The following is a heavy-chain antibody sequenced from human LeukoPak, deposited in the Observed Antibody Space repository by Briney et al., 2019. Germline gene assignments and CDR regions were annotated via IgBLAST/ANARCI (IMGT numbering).Heavy chain of an antibody. V-gene: IGHV3-21*01. J-gene: IGHJ4*02. CDR3: ARDRSYDSSGYPPGFFDY. CDR2: ISSRSSYI. D-gene: IGHD3-22*01. Sequence: GGSLRLSCAASGFTFSSYSVNWVRQAPGKGLEWVSSISSRSSYIYYADSVKGRFTISRDNAKNSLYLQMNSLRAEDTAVYYCARDRSYDSSGYPPGFFDYWGQGTLVTVSS. CDR1: GFTFSSYS.